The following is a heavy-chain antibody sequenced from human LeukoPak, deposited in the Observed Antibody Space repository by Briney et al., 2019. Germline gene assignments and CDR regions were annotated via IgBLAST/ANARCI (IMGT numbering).Heavy chain of an antibody. J-gene: IGHJ6*03. CDR3: ARTSPGGYSSGWYYYYYYMDV. D-gene: IGHD6-19*01. CDR1: GFTFSSYW. Sequence: GGSLRLSCAASGFTFSSYWMSWVRQAPGKGLEWVANIKQDGSEKYYVDSVKGRFTISRDNAKNSLYLQMNSLRAEDTAVYYCARTSPGGYSSGWYYYYYYMDVWGKGTTVTISS. V-gene: IGHV3-7*01. CDR2: IKQDGSEK.